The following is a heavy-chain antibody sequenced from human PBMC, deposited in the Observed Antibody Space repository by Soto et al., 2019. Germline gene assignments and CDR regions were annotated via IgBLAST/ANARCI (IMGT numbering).Heavy chain of an antibody. J-gene: IGHJ4*02. V-gene: IGHV3-15*01. CDR1: GLTFSKAW. CDR2: SMSKPDGGTT. Sequence: EVQLVESGGGLVKPGESLRLSCAASGLTFSKAWMSWVRQAPGKGLEWVGRSMSKPDGGTTDYAAPVKGRFTISRDDSKNTLSSQMNSLKTEDTAVYYCTAGVGASDFDYWGQGTLVTVSS. CDR3: TAGVGASDFDY. D-gene: IGHD1-26*01.